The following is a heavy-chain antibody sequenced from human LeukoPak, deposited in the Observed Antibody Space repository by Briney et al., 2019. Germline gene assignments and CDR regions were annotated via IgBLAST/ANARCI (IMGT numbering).Heavy chain of an antibody. CDR1: GYSFNTYW. J-gene: IGHJ2*01. CDR3: ARQPGMTAKSWYFDL. D-gene: IGHD2-2*01. CDR2: VHPGDSHT. Sequence: GESLKISCRGSGYSFNTYWIGWVRQMPGKGLEWMGIVHPGDSHTWYSPSFQGQVTISADKSISMAYLQWSSLKASDTAMYFCARQPGMTAKSWYFDLWGRGTLVTVSS. V-gene: IGHV5-51*01.